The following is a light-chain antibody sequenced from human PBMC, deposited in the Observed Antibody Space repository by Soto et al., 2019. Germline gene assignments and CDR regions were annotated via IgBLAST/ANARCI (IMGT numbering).Light chain of an antibody. CDR1: QSVAANY. CDR2: GAS. V-gene: IGKV3-20*01. J-gene: IGKJ1*01. Sequence: EVVLTQSPGTLSLSPGERATLSCRASQSVAANYLAWYQQKRGQAPRLLIYGASSRATGIPDRFSGSGSGTDFTLTISRLEPEDFSVYHCQQYNNWPQTFGQGTKVDIK. CDR3: QQYNNWPQT.